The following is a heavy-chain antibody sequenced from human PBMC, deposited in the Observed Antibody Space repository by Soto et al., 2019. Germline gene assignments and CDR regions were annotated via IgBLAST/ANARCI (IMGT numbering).Heavy chain of an antibody. CDR2: ISAHNGNT. V-gene: IGHV1-18*01. D-gene: IGHD3-22*01. Sequence: ASVKVSCKASGYTFTNYGISWVRQAPGQGLEWMGWISAHNGNTNYAQKLQGRVTMTTDTSTRTAYMGLRSLRSDDTAVYYCARHYYYDSSVYFDYWGQGTLVTVS. J-gene: IGHJ4*02. CDR3: ARHYYYDSSVYFDY. CDR1: GYTFTNYG.